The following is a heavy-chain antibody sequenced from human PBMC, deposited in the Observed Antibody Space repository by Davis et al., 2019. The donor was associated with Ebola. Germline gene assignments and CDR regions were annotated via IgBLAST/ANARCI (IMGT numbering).Heavy chain of an antibody. CDR3: ARGSCSGGSCYSPDY. Sequence: ASVKVSCKASGYTFTSYGISWVRQAPGQGLEWMGWISAYNGNTNYAQKLQGRVTMTTDTSTSTAYMELRSLRSDDTAVYYCARGSCSGGSCYSPDYWGQATLVTVSS. D-gene: IGHD2-15*01. J-gene: IGHJ4*02. CDR1: GYTFTSYG. V-gene: IGHV1-18*01. CDR2: ISAYNGNT.